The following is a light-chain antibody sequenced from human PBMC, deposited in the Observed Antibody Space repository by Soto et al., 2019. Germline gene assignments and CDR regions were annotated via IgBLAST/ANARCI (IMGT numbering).Light chain of an antibody. Sequence: DIQMTQSPSSLSASVGDRFAITCRASQSISSYLNWYQQKPGKAPKLLIYAASSLQSGVPSRFSGSGSGTEFTLTISSLQPDDFATYYCQQYNFYPLTFGGGTKVDIK. CDR2: AAS. CDR1: QSISSY. V-gene: IGKV1-39*01. CDR3: QQYNFYPLT. J-gene: IGKJ4*01.